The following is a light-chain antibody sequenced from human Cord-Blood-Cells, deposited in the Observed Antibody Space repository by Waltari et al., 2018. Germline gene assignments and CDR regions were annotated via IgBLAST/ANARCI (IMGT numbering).Light chain of an antibody. CDR3: MQALQTPRT. CDR2: LGS. V-gene: IGKV2-28*01. Sequence: IVMTQSPLSLPVTPGEPASISCRSNQSLLHSNGYNYLDWYLQKPGQSPQLLIYLGSNRASGVPDRFSGSGSGTDFPLKISSVEAEDVGVYYCMQALQTPRTFGQGTKVEIK. J-gene: IGKJ1*01. CDR1: QSLLHSNGYNY.